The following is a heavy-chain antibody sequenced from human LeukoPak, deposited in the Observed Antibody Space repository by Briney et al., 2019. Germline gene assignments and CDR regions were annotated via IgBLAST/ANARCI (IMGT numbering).Heavy chain of an antibody. D-gene: IGHD2-15*01. V-gene: IGHV1-18*01. Sequence: GSSVKVSCKASGYTFTSYGISWVRQTPGQGLDGMGWISAYNGNTNYALKLQGRVTMTTDTSASTAYMELRSLRSDDTAVYYCARRYCSGGSCGFDPWGQGTLLTVSS. J-gene: IGHJ5*02. CDR3: ARRYCSGGSCGFDP. CDR1: GYTFTSYG. CDR2: ISAYNGNT.